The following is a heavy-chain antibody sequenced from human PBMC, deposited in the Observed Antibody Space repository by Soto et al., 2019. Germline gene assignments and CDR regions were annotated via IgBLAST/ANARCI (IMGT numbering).Heavy chain of an antibody. CDR1: GGSISNYF. J-gene: IGHJ6*03. Sequence: QVQLQESGPGLVKSSETLSLTCRVSGGSISNYFWSWIRQPPGKGLEWIGYIFNSGSTIYSPSLKRRVTLTLDTSKNQFSLSLGSVAVADTAIYYCARGPETYYMDVWGQGTTVTGSS. V-gene: IGHV4-59*01. CDR3: ARGPETYYMDV. CDR2: IFNSGST.